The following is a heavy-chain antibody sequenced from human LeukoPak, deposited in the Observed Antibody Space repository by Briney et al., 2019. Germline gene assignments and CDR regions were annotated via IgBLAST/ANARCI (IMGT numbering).Heavy chain of an antibody. J-gene: IGHJ3*02. CDR3: ARRQTTMVRGSDAFDI. V-gene: IGHV4-59*08. D-gene: IGHD3-10*01. CDR2: IYYSGST. CDR1: GASISTYY. Sequence: PSETLSLTCTVSGASISTYYWSWIRQPPGKGLEWIGYIYYSGSTNYNPSLKSRVTISVDTSKNQFSLKLSSVTAADTAVYYCARRQTTMVRGSDAFDIWGQGTMVTVSS.